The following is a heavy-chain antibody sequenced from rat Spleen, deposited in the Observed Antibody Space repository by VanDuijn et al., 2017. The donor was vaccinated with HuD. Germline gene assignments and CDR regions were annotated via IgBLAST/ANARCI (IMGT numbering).Heavy chain of an antibody. CDR2: IIYDGSRT. J-gene: IGHJ3*01. CDR3: ARHGVNYGAYNWFAY. V-gene: IGHV5-7*01. D-gene: IGHD1-11*01. Sequence: EVQLVESGGGLVQPGRSLKLSCAASGFTFSDYYMSWVRQAPTKGLEWVATIIYDGSRTYYRDSVKGRFTISRDNAKSTLYLQMDSLRSEDTATYYCARHGVNYGAYNWFAYWGQGTLVTVSS. CDR1: GFTFSDYY.